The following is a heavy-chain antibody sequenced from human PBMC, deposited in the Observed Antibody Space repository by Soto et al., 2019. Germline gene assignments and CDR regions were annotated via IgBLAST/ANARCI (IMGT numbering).Heavy chain of an antibody. J-gene: IGHJ4*01. D-gene: IGHD3-16*01. CDR1: GFSLTTTGLG. CDR2: IYWDEDR. V-gene: IGHV2-5*02. CDR3: AQRLRMIDHVDY. Sequence: QITLKESGPTLGKPTQHLALTCTFSGFSLTTTGLGVGWFRQPPGKALQWLALIYWDEDRRYSPSLNSRLTNTKDTSKNHVVITLANVDHVDTATYDWAQRLRMIDHVDYWSHGTLVPISS.